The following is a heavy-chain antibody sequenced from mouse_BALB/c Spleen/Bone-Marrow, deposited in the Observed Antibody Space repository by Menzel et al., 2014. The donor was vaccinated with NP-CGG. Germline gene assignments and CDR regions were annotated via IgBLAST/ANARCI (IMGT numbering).Heavy chain of an antibody. Sequence: EVQMQQSGAELVKPGASVKMSCTASGFNIKDTYMHWVKQRPEQGLEWIGRIDPANGNTKYDPKFQGKATITADTSSNTAYLQLSILTSDDTAVYYCTAYYYGSSYVFAYWGQATLVTVSA. D-gene: IGHD1-1*01. V-gene: IGHV14-3*02. CDR2: IDPANGNT. J-gene: IGHJ3*01. CDR3: TAYYYGSSYVFAY. CDR1: GFNIKDTY.